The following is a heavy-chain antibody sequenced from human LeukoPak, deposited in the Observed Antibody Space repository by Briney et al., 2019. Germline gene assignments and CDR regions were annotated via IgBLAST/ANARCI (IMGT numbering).Heavy chain of an antibody. V-gene: IGHV4-4*02. J-gene: IGHJ5*02. CDR2: IYHGGST. CDR3: ARGGVDYYDSTSWFDP. D-gene: IGHD3-22*01. CDR1: GGSIISDSW. Sequence: SGTLSLTCAVSGGSIISDSWWSWVRQPPEKGLEWIGEIYHGGSTNYNPSLKSRVTISVDTSKNQFSLKLSSVTAADTAVYYCARGGVDYYDSTSWFDPWGQGTLVTVSS.